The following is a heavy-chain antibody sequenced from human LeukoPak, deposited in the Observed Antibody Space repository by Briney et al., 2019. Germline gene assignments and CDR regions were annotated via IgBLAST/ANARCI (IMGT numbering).Heavy chain of an antibody. J-gene: IGHJ4*02. CDR3: AKRGVVIRDILVGFHKEAYYFDS. D-gene: IGHD2-15*01. V-gene: IGHV3-23*01. CDR2: ISGRGGST. Sequence: GGSLRLSCAASGFTFSSYAMSWVRQAPGKGLEWVAGISGRGGSTNYADSVKGRFTISRDNPKNTLYLQMNSLRAEDTAVYFCAKRGVVIRDILVGFHKEAYYFDSWGQGALVTVSS. CDR1: GFTFSSYA.